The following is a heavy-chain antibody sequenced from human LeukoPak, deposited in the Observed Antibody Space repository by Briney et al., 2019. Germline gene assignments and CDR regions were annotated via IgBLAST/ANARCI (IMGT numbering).Heavy chain of an antibody. CDR2: ISSRGGDT. J-gene: IGHJ4*02. Sequence: PGTSLRLSCAASGFTFASYGMSWVRQAPGKGLEWVSGISSRGGDTYYADSGKGRFTISRDNAKNSLYLQMNSLRAEDTAVYYCARDSGHDGWGQGTLVTVSS. CDR3: ARDSGHDG. V-gene: IGHV3-21*01. CDR1: GFTFASYG. D-gene: IGHD5-12*01.